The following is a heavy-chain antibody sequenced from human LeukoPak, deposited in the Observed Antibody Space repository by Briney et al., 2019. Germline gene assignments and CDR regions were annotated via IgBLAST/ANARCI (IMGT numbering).Heavy chain of an antibody. CDR2: IRYDGSNK. Sequence: PEGSLRLSCAASGFTFSSYGMHWVRQAPGKGLEWVACIRYDGSNKYYADSVKGRFTISRDNSKNTLYLQMNSLRAEDTAVYYCAKDKLTAALLYSTWGQGTLVTVSS. D-gene: IGHD2-2*02. J-gene: IGHJ5*02. V-gene: IGHV3-30*02. CDR1: GFTFSSYG. CDR3: AKDKLTAALLYST.